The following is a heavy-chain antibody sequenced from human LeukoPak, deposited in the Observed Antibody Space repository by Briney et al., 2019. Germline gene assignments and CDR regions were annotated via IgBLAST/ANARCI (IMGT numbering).Heavy chain of an antibody. J-gene: IGHJ5*02. CDR1: GFTFSSYW. CDR3: AKAPGGYYPA. D-gene: IGHD3-22*01. V-gene: IGHV3-7*03. CDR2: IKQDGGEK. Sequence: GGSLRLSCAASGFTFSSYWMSWVRQVPGKGLEWVAIIKQDGGEKYYADSVKGRFTVSRDNAKNSLFLQMNSLRAEDTALYYCAKAPGGYYPAWGQGTLVTVSS.